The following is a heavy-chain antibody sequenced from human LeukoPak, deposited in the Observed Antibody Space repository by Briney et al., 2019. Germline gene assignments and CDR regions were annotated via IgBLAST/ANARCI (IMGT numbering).Heavy chain of an antibody. CDR3: AKDQGFDWYSSGWPFDY. CDR2: ISSSGRTI. D-gene: IGHD6-19*01. Sequence: PGGSLRLSCAASGFTFSSYEMNWVRQAPGKGLEWVSYISSSGRTIYYADSVKGRFTLSRDNAKNSLYLQMNSLRAEDTAVYYCAKDQGFDWYSSGWPFDYWGQGTLVTVSS. J-gene: IGHJ4*02. V-gene: IGHV3-48*03. CDR1: GFTFSSYE.